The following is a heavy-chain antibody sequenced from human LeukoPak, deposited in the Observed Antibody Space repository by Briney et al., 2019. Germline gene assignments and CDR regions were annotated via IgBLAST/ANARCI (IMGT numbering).Heavy chain of an antibody. D-gene: IGHD3-22*01. CDR2: ISSSASII. V-gene: IGHV3-48*04. CDR3: ARRFPTMTHWYFDL. CDR1: GFTFSSYG. Sequence: PGGSLRLSCAASGFTFSSYGMHWVRQAPGKGLQWVSYISSSASIIYYADSVRGRFTISRDNAKNSLYLQMNSLRAEDTAVYYCARRFPTMTHWYFDLWGRGTLVTVSS. J-gene: IGHJ2*01.